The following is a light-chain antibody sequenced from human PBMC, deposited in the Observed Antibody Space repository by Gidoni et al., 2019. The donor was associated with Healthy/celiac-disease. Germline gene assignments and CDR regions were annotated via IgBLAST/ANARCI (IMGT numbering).Light chain of an antibody. Sequence: SYVLPPPPSVSVAPGPTARITRGGNNIGSKSVHWYQQKPGQAPVLVVYDDSDRPSGIPERFSGSNSGNTATLTISRVEAGDEADYYCQVWDSSSDHVVFGGGTKLTVL. CDR2: DDS. J-gene: IGLJ2*01. CDR1: NIGSKS. V-gene: IGLV3-21*02. CDR3: QVWDSSSDHVV.